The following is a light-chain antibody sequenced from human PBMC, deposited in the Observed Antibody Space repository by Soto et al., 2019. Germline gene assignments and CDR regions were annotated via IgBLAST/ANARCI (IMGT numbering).Light chain of an antibody. J-gene: IGKJ4*01. Sequence: VLTQSPVTLSLSPGARATLSCRASQSIYDKLAWYQQKPGQAPRLLIYGASTRATGIPARFSGIVSGTEFTLTISRLQSEDFAVYYGQQYNNWPLLTFGGGTKVDIK. CDR1: QSIYDK. CDR2: GAS. V-gene: IGKV3-15*01. CDR3: QQYNNWPLLT.